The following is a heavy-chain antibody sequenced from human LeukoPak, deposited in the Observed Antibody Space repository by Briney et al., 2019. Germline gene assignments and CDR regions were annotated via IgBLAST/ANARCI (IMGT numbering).Heavy chain of an antibody. Sequence: GGSLRLSCAASGFTFSSYSMNWVRQAPGKGLEWVSYISSSSTIYYADSVKGRFTISRDNAKNSLYLQMNSLRAEDTAVYYCARDYGGYFDYWGQGTLVTVSS. D-gene: IGHD3-10*01. V-gene: IGHV3-48*04. CDR1: GFTFSSYS. CDR2: ISSSSTI. J-gene: IGHJ4*02. CDR3: ARDYGGYFDY.